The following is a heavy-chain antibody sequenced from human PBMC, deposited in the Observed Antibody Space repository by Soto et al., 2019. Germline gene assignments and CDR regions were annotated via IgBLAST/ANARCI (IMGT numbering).Heavy chain of an antibody. J-gene: IGHJ4*02. CDR3: AKDSGRGSADYFFDY. D-gene: IGHD3-10*01. CDR2: ISFDGGDK. Sequence: QVQLVESGGGVVQPGRSLRLSCAASGLTFSNYGMPWVRRDPGKGLEWVAVISFDGGDKKSADSVKGRFTISRDNSKNTLYLQMNSLRAEDTAVYYCAKDSGRGSADYFFDYWGRGTLVTVSS. CDR1: GLTFSNYG. V-gene: IGHV3-30*18.